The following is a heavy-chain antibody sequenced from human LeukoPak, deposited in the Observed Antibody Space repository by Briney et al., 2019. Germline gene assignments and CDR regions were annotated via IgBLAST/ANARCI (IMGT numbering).Heavy chain of an antibody. CDR1: GFTFSRDW. V-gene: IGHV3-23*01. CDR3: AKPRWTTVTTGDFDY. CDR2: ISGSGGST. D-gene: IGHD4-17*01. J-gene: IGHJ4*02. Sequence: GGSLRLSCVASGFTFSRDWMSWVRQAPGKGLEWVSAISGSGGSTYYADSVKGRFTISRDNSKNTLYLQMNSLRAEDTAVYYCAKPRWTTVTTGDFDYWGQGTLVTVSS.